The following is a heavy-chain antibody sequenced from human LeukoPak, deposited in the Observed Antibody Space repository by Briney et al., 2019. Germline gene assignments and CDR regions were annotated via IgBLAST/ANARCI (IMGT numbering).Heavy chain of an antibody. CDR3: ARQGSLRGYSHGYAY. CDR1: GGSISSSSYY. D-gene: IGHD5-18*01. Sequence: SETLSLTCTVSGGSISSSSYYWGWIRQPPGKGLGGIGTIYYSGSTYCNPSLKSRVTISVDTSKNQFSLKLSSVTAADTAVYYCARQGSLRGYSHGYAYWGQGTLVTVSS. V-gene: IGHV4-39*01. CDR2: IYYSGST. J-gene: IGHJ4*02.